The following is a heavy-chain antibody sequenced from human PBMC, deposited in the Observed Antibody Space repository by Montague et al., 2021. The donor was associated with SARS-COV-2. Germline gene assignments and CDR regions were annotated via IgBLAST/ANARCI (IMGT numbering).Heavy chain of an antibody. D-gene: IGHD3-10*01. Sequence: SDSLSLTRAVHGGSFIIYFWNCIRQHPGKALEWIGEIQHGGSNNLNPSRKSRVTISANTSKNQFSLKLTSVAAADTAVYYCARLGYGVVPSPILGVGPYYSYYYMAVWGTANTVSVS. J-gene: IGHJ6*03. CDR3: ARLGYGVVPSPILGVGPYYSYYYMAV. CDR2: IQHGGSN. CDR1: GGSFIIYF. V-gene: IGHV4-34*01.